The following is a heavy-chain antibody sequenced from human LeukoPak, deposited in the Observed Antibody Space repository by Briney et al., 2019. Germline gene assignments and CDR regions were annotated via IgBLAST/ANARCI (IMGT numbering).Heavy chain of an antibody. Sequence: PGGSLRLSCVVSGFTFSSYSMNWVRQAPGKGLEWVSSISSSSSYIDYADSVKGRFTISRGNTKSSLFLQMSGLRAEDTAVYYCALAGYYENSGFDFWGQGSLVTVSS. CDR3: ALAGYYENSGFDF. CDR1: GFTFSSYS. CDR2: ISSSSSYI. V-gene: IGHV3-21*01. J-gene: IGHJ4*02. D-gene: IGHD3-22*01.